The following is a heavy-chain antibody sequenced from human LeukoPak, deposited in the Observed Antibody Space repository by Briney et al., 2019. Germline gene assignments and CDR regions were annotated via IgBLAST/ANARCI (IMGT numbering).Heavy chain of an antibody. J-gene: IGHJ1*01. CDR3: ARRVCSGGSCYSEYFQH. CDR1: GGSFSGYY. D-gene: IGHD2-15*01. CDR2: INHSGST. V-gene: IGHV4-34*01. Sequence: SETLSLTCAVYGGSFSGYYWSWIRQPPGKGLEWIGEINHSGSTNYNPSLKSRVTISVDTSKNQFSLKLSSVTAADTAVYYCARRVCSGGSCYSEYFQHWGQGTLVTVSS.